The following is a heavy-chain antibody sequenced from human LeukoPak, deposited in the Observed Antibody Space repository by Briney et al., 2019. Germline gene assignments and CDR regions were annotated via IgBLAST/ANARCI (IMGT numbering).Heavy chain of an antibody. V-gene: IGHV3-23*01. D-gene: IGHD2-2*01. CDR2: ISASGGNT. J-gene: IGHJ5*02. Sequence: WGSLRLSCAASGYTFSSYSMSWVRQAPGKGLEWIGCISASGGNTYYADSVKGRFTISRDNSKNTLYVQMNSLRAEDTAVYYCAKVGDGHCSSTSCYGSFDPWGQGTLVTVSS. CDR3: AKVGDGHCSSTSCYGSFDP. CDR1: GYTFSSYS.